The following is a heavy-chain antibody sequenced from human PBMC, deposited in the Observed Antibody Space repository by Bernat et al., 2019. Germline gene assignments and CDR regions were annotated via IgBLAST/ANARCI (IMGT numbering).Heavy chain of an antibody. V-gene: IGHV4-61*01. Sequence: QVQLQESGPGLVKPSETLSLTCTVSGGSVSSGSYYWSWIRQPPGKGLEWIGYIYYSGSTNYNPSLKSRVTISVDTATNQFSLKLSSVTAADTAVYYCARHRLFGVVTAYWGQGTLVTVSS. CDR2: IYYSGST. J-gene: IGHJ4*02. CDR1: GGSVSSGSYY. CDR3: ARHRLFGVVTAY. D-gene: IGHD3-3*01.